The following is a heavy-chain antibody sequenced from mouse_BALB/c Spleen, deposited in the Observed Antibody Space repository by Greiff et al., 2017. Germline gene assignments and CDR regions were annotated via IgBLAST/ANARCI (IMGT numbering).Heavy chain of an antibody. Sequence: VKLMESGAELVKPGASVKLSCKASGYTFTSYYMYWVKQRPGQGLEWIGEINPSNGGTNFNEKFKSKATLTVDKSSSTAYMQLSSLTSEDSAVYYCTRSSYGRAMDYWGQGTSVTVSS. CDR2: INPSNGGT. V-gene: IGHV1S81*02. CDR1: GYTFTSYY. J-gene: IGHJ4*01. D-gene: IGHD3-1*01. CDR3: TRSSYGRAMDY.